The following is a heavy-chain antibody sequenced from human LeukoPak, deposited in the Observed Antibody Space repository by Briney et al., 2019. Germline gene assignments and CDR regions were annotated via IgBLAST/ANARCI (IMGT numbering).Heavy chain of an antibody. J-gene: IGHJ4*02. CDR3: AGSSGWLFDY. Sequence: GGSLRLSCAGTGFTFNNYWMNWVRQAPGKGLEWVANIKEDGSQIYYVDSVKGRFTISRDNAKNSAYLQMNRLRAEDTAVYYCAGSSGWLFDYWGQGTLVAVSS. D-gene: IGHD6-19*01. CDR2: IKEDGSQI. V-gene: IGHV3-7*01. CDR1: GFTFNNYW.